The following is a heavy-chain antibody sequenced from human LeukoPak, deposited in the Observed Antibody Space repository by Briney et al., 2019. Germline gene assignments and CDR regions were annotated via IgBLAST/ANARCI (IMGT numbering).Heavy chain of an antibody. D-gene: IGHD6-19*01. Sequence: SETLSLTCTVSGGSISRYYWSWIRQPAGKGLEWIGRIYTSGSTNYNPSLKSRVTMSVDTSKNQFSLKLSSVTAADTAVYYCARGQEQWLVDAFDIWGQGTMVTVSS. J-gene: IGHJ3*02. V-gene: IGHV4-4*07. CDR1: GGSISRYY. CDR3: ARGQEQWLVDAFDI. CDR2: IYTSGST.